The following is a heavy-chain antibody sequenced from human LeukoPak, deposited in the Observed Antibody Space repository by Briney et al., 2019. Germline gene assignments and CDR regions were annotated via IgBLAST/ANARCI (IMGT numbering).Heavy chain of an antibody. Sequence: SETLSLTCTVSGGSISSSSYYWGWIRQPPGKGLEWIGSIYYSGSTYYNPSLKSRVTISIDTSTNQFSLKLNSVTAADTAVYYCASLQNIVGATPLPDYWGQGTLVTVSS. CDR1: GGSISSSSYY. V-gene: IGHV4-39*07. CDR2: IYYSGST. CDR3: ASLQNIVGATPLPDY. J-gene: IGHJ4*02. D-gene: IGHD1-26*01.